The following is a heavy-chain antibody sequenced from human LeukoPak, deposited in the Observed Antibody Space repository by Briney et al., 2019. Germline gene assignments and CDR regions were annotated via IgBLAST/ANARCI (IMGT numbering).Heavy chain of an antibody. D-gene: IGHD1-7*01. J-gene: IGHJ4*02. V-gene: IGHV1-46*01. CDR2: INPSGGST. CDR1: GYTFTSYY. CDR3: ARGEGWNYGFDY. Sequence: ASVKVSCKASGYTFTSYYMHWVRQAPGQGLEWMGIINPSGGSTSYAQKFQGRVTMTRDMSTSTVYMELSSLRSEDTAVCYCARGEGWNYGFDYWGQGTLVTVSS.